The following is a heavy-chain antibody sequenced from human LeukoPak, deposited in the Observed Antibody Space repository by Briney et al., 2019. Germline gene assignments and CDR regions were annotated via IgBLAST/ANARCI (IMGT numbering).Heavy chain of an antibody. J-gene: IGHJ4*02. V-gene: IGHV3-74*01. D-gene: IGHD6-19*01. CDR2: INTDGTVA. CDR1: GFTFSKYW. Sequence: GGSLRLSCAASGFTFSKYWMLWVRQAPGRGLESVSRINTDGTVATYADSVKGRFTVSRDNADNTMFLQMNSVRDEDTAVYYCATKQWLAPPPDSWGQGTPVTVSS. CDR3: ATKQWLAPPPDS.